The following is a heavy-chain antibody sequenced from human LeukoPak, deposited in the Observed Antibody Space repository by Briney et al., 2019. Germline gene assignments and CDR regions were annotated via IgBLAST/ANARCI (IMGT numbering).Heavy chain of an antibody. Sequence: ASVKVSCKASGGTFSSYAISWVRQAPGQGLEWMGWISAYNGNTNYAQKLQGRVTMTTDTSTSTAYMELRSLRSDDTAVYYCARVDIVATEIDYWGQGTLVTVSS. CDR2: ISAYNGNT. J-gene: IGHJ4*02. CDR3: ARVDIVATEIDY. CDR1: GGTFSSYA. V-gene: IGHV1-18*01. D-gene: IGHD5-12*01.